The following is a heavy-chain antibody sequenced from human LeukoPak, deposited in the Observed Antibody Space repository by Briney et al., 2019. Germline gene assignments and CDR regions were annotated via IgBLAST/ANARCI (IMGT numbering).Heavy chain of an antibody. CDR1: GGSISSYY. J-gene: IGHJ4*02. V-gene: IGHV4-59*12. CDR3: AREAVWGYYFDY. D-gene: IGHD3-16*01. CDR2: IYYSGST. Sequence: SETLSLTCTVSGGSISSYYWSWIRQPPGKGLEWIGYIYYSGSTYYNPSLKSRVTISVDTSKNQFSLKLSSVTAADTAVYYCAREAVWGYYFDYWGQGTLVTVSS.